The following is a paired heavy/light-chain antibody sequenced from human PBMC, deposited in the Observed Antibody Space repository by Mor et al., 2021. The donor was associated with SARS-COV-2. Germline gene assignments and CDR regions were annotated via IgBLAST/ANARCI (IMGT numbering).Heavy chain of an antibody. CDR3: ARSMSYYDRDAFDV. CDR1: GFTFSSHW. J-gene: IGHJ3*01. V-gene: IGHV3-74*01. Sequence: EVQLVESGGGLVQPGGSLRLSCAASGFTFSSHWMHWVRQAPGKGLVWVSRMDSDGSHTNYADSVKGRFTISRDNAKNTLYLQMNSLRAEDTAVYYCARSMSYYDRDAFDVWGQGTMVAVSS. CDR2: MDSDGSHT. D-gene: IGHD3-22*01.
Light chain of an antibody. CDR3: SSYAGSSSV. CDR1: SSDVGVYNH. CDR2: EVS. Sequence: QSALTQPPSASGSPGQSVTISCTGTSSDVGVYNHVSWYQQHPGKAPKLMIYEVSKRPSGVPDRFSGSKSGNTASLTVSGLQAEDEADYYCSSYAGSSSVFGTGTKVTVL. J-gene: IGLJ1*01. V-gene: IGLV2-8*01.